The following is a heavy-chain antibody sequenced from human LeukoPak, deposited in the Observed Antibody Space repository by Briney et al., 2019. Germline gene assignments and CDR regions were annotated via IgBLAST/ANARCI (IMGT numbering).Heavy chain of an antibody. V-gene: IGHV4-59*08. CDR1: GGSISSYY. D-gene: IGHD3-9*01. CDR2: IYYSGST. J-gene: IGHJ5*02. CDR3: ARRVLVYLDP. Sequence: PSETLSLTCTVSGGSISSYYWSWIRQPPGKGLEWIGYIYYSGSTNYNPSLKSRVTISVDTSKNQFSLKLSSVTAADTAVYYCARRVLVYLDPWGQGTLVTVSS.